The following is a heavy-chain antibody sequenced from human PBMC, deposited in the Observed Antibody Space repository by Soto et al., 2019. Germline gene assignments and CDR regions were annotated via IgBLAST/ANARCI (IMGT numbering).Heavy chain of an antibody. CDR1: GFTVSSDY. Sequence: EVQLVESGGGLIQPGGSLRLSCAASGFTVSSDYMSWVRQAPGKGLEWVSVIYSGGSTYYADSVKGRFTISRDNSKSTLYLQMNSLRAEDTAVYYCARDSEAVAGVHWGQGSLVTVSS. J-gene: IGHJ4*02. CDR3: ARDSEAVAGVH. CDR2: IYSGGST. V-gene: IGHV3-53*01. D-gene: IGHD6-19*01.